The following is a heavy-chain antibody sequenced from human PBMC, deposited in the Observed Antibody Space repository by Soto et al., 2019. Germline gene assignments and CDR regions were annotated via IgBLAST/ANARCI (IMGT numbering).Heavy chain of an antibody. Sequence: QVQLVQSGAEVKEPGASVRVSCKASGYTFINFDISWVRQAAGQGLEWLGWMNPGSGKTGYASKFQGRVAMTRDASTGTSHRELTSLTSDDTAVYYCARMASSGTLNWFDPWGQGTLVTVSS. V-gene: IGHV1-8*02. CDR1: GYTFINFD. CDR3: ARMASSGTLNWFDP. J-gene: IGHJ5*02. D-gene: IGHD1-26*01. CDR2: MNPGSGKT.